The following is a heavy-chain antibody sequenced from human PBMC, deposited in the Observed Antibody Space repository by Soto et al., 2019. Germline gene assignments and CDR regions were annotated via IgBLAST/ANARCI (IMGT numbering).Heavy chain of an antibody. D-gene: IGHD2-2*01. CDR3: ARGRGYCSSTSCYVHFDY. J-gene: IGHJ4*02. Sequence: GGSLRLSCAASGFTFSSYSMNWVRQAPGKGLEWVSSISSSSSYIYYADSVKGRFTISRDNAKNSLYLQMNSLRAEETAVYYCARGRGYCSSTSCYVHFDYWGQGTLVTVSS. CDR2: ISSSSSYI. CDR1: GFTFSSYS. V-gene: IGHV3-21*01.